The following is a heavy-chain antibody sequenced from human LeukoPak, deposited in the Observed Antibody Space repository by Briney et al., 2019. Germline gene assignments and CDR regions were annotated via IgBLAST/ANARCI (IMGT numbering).Heavy chain of an antibody. V-gene: IGHV3-53*01. D-gene: IGHD2-15*01. CDR2: IYTSGTT. CDR1: GFTVSSSY. Sequence: GGSLRLSCAAAGFTVSSSYMSWVRQAPGKGLHWVSVIYTSGTTYYADSVKGRFTISRENSKNTLYLQMNNLRAEDTAVYYCARSVVAIRDLDYWGQGTLVTVSS. J-gene: IGHJ4*02. CDR3: ARSVVAIRDLDY.